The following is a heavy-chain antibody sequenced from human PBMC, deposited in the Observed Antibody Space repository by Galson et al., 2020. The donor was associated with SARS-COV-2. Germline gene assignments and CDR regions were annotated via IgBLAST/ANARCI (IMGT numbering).Heavy chain of an antibody. V-gene: IGHV4-59*08. CDR3: ARHYYGSGNWYFDL. CDR2: IYYSGST. D-gene: IGHD3-10*01. Sequence: SETLSLTCTVSGGSISSYYWSWIRQPPGKGLEWIGYIYYSGSTNYNPSLKSRVTISVDTSKNQFSLKLSSVTAADTAVYYCARHYYGSGNWYFDLWGRGTLVTVSS. CDR1: GGSISSYY. J-gene: IGHJ2*01.